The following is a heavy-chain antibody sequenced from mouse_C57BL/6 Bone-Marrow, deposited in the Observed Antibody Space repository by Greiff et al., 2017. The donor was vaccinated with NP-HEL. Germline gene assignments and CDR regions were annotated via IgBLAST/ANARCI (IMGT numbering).Heavy chain of an antibody. CDR1: GFNIKDYY. CDR3: ARGDHYGSPFAY. J-gene: IGHJ3*01. D-gene: IGHD1-1*01. V-gene: IGHV14-2*01. CDR2: IDPEDGET. Sequence: VQLQQSGAELVKPGASVKLSCTASGFNIKDYYMHWVKQRTEQGLEWIGRIDPEDGETKYAPKFQGKATMTADTSSNTAYLQLSSLTSEDTAVYYCARGDHYGSPFAYWGQGTLVTVSA.